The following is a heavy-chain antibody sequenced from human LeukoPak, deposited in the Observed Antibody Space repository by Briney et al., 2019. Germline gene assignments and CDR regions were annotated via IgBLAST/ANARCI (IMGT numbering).Heavy chain of an antibody. J-gene: IGHJ4*02. Sequence: SETLSLTCTVSGGSIIGSYWTWIRQSPGKSLEYIGYIYNTADVNYSPSLRSRVTISIDMSGNQFSLRLNSVTAADTALYYCARSRYYDSTGYNPTYYFDSWGQGALVTVSS. CDR1: GGSIIGSY. CDR2: IYNTADV. V-gene: IGHV4-59*01. D-gene: IGHD3-22*01. CDR3: ARSRYYDSTGYNPTYYFDS.